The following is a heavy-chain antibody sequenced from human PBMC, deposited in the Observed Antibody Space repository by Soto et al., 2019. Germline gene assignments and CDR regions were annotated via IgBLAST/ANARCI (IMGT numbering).Heavy chain of an antibody. CDR1: GYTFTSYY. V-gene: IGHV1-46*03. Sequence: GASVKVSCKASGYTFTSYYMHWVRQAPGQGLEWMGIINPSGGSTSYAQKFQGRVTMTRDTSTSTVYMELSSLRSEDTAVYYCARDPGEDFWSGQHYYYSMDVWGKGTTVTVSS. D-gene: IGHD3-3*01. J-gene: IGHJ6*03. CDR2: INPSGGST. CDR3: ARDPGEDFWSGQHYYYSMDV.